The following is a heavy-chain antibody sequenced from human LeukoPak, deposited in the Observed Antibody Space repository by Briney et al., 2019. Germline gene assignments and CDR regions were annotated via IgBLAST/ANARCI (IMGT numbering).Heavy chain of an antibody. CDR1: GGTFSSYA. CDR2: IIPIFGTA. Sequence: ASVKVSCKASGGTFSSYAVSWVRQAPGQGLEWMGGIIPIFGTANYAQKFQGRVTITTDESTSTAYMELSSLRSEDTAVYYCARASIAARLILGAFDIWGQGTMVTVSS. V-gene: IGHV1-69*05. CDR3: ARASIAARLILGAFDI. J-gene: IGHJ3*02. D-gene: IGHD6-6*01.